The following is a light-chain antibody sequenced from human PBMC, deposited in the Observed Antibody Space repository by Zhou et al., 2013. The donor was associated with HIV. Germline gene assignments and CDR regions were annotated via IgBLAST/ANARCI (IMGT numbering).Light chain of an antibody. CDR1: QSVSNY. CDR3: QQYGGSPPII. CDR2: DTS. V-gene: IGKV3-20*01. Sequence: EIVLTQSPATLSLSPGERATLSCRASQSVSNYLAWYQQKPGQAPRLLIYDTSSRAPGIPDRFSGSGSGTDFTLTITRLEAEDCAVYYCQQYGGSPPIIFGQGTR. J-gene: IGKJ5*01.